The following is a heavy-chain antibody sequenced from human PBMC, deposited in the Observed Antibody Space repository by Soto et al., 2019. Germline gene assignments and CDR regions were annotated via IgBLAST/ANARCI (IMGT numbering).Heavy chain of an antibody. Sequence: GGSLRLSCAASGFTFSSYGMHWVRQAPGKGLEWVAVISYDGSNKYYADSVKGRFTISRDNSKNTLYLQMNSLRAEDTAVYYCAKDMSYSSSWSAPLDYWGQGTLVTVSS. CDR3: AKDMSYSSSWSAPLDY. CDR2: ISYDGSNK. CDR1: GFTFSSYG. D-gene: IGHD6-13*01. V-gene: IGHV3-30*18. J-gene: IGHJ4*02.